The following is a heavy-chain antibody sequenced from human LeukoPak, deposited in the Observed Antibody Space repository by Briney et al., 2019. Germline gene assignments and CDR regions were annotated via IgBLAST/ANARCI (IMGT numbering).Heavy chain of an antibody. CDR3: AKGLVGSSIADFFDY. CDR1: GFTFDDYD. D-gene: IGHD6-6*01. J-gene: IGHJ4*02. CDR2: ISWNSGSI. Sequence: GGSLRLSCAASGFTFDDYDMHWVRQAPGKGLEWVSGISWNSGSIGYADSVKGRFTISRDNAKNSLYLQMNSLRGEDMALYYCAKGLVGSSIADFFDYWGQGILVTVSS. V-gene: IGHV3-9*03.